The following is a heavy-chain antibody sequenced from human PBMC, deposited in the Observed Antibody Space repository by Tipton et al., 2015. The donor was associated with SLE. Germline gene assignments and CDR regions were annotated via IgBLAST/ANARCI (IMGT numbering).Heavy chain of an antibody. J-gene: IGHJ4*02. CDR1: GGSISSYY. V-gene: IGHV4-59*12. CDR3: ARDEYRYDTTGYHLLGHFDF. D-gene: IGHD3-22*01. CDR2: INYSGTT. Sequence: TLSLTCTVSGGSISSYYWSWIRQPPGKGLQWIGTINYSGTTFYTPSLKSRVTISVDTSKNQFSLNLSSVTAADTAVYYCARDEYRYDTTGYHLLGHFDFWGQGTLVTVSS.